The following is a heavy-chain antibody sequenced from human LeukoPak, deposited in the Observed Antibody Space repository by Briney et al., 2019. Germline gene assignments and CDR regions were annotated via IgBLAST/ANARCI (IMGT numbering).Heavy chain of an antibody. D-gene: IGHD5-12*01. V-gene: IGHV3-23*01. J-gene: IGHJ4*02. CDR2: ISGSGGRT. CDR3: AKDGYRGYDWGVDY. Sequence: GGSLRLSCAASGFTFSNYAMGWVRQAPGKGLEWVSAISGSGGRTYYADSVKGRFTVSRDNSKNTLYLQMNSLRAEDTAVYYCAKDGYRGYDWGVDYWGQGTLVTVS. CDR1: GFTFSNYA.